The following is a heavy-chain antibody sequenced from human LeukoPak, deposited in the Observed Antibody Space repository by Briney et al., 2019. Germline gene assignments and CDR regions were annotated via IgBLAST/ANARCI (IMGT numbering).Heavy chain of an antibody. D-gene: IGHD1-26*01. CDR3: ARMGGSGSYYGGDY. V-gene: IGHV1-8*01. Sequence: ASVKVSCKASGYTLTSYDINWVRQATGQGLEWMGWMNPNSGNTGYAQKFQGRVTMTRNTSISTAYMELSSLSSEDTAVYYCARMGGSGSYYGGDYWGQGTLVTVSS. J-gene: IGHJ4*02. CDR1: GYTLTSYD. CDR2: MNPNSGNT.